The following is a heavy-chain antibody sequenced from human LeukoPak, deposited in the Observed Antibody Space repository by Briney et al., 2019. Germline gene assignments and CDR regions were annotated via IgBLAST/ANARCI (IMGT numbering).Heavy chain of an antibody. J-gene: IGHJ3*02. V-gene: IGHV3-23*01. CDR3: AKDIRYSGSPRAFDI. CDR2: ISGSGGST. D-gene: IGHD1-26*01. CDR1: GFTFSSYA. Sequence: GGSLRLSCAASGFTFSSYAMSWVRQAPGKGLEWVSTISGSGGSTYYADSVKGHFTISRDNSKNTLYLQLNSLRAEDTAVYYCAKDIRYSGSPRAFDIWGQGTMVTVSS.